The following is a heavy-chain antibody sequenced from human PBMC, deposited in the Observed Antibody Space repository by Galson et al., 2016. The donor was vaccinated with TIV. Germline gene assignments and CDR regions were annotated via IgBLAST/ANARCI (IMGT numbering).Heavy chain of an antibody. V-gene: IGHV6-1*01. J-gene: IGHJ3*02. Sequence: CAISGDSVSSDSAAWNWVGQSPSRGLEWLGRTYYRSRWYYDYKVSVKSRITINPDTSKNQFSPQLNSVTPEDTAVYYCTRAAGKNGASCYATCETFDIWGQGTMVTVSS. CDR2: TYYRSRWYY. D-gene: IGHD2-2*01. CDR1: GDSVSSDSAA. CDR3: TRAAGKNGASCYATCETFDI.